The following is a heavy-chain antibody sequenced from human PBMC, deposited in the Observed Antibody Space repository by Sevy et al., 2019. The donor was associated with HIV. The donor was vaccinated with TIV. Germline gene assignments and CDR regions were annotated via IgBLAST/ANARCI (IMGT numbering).Heavy chain of an antibody. J-gene: IGHJ4*02. CDR2: INNDGSNT. D-gene: IGHD2-2*01. Sequence: GGSLRLSCAASGFTFGNYWMHWVRQAPGKGLVWISRINNDGSNTNYADSVKGRFTTSRDNAKNTLYLQMNSLRAEDTAVYYCAKDWALDIVIVPSAMPANWGQGTLVTVSS. CDR1: GFTFGNYW. V-gene: IGHV3-74*01. CDR3: AKDWALDIVIVPSAMPAN.